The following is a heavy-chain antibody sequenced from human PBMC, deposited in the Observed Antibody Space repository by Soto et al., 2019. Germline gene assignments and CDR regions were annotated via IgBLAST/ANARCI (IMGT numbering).Heavy chain of an antibody. V-gene: IGHV4-59*01. Sequence: PSETLSLTCTVSGGSISSYYWSWIRQPPGKGLEWIGYIYYSGSTNYNPSLKSRITISVDTSKNQFSLKLSSVTAADTAVYYCARTVYASFDYWGQGTLVTVSS. J-gene: IGHJ4*02. CDR1: GGSISSYY. D-gene: IGHD2-8*01. CDR2: IYYSGST. CDR3: ARTVYASFDY.